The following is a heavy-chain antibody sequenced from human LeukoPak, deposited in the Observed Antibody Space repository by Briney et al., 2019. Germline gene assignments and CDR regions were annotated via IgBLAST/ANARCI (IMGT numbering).Heavy chain of an antibody. CDR3: AKDLMVGATTTEAFDI. CDR2: ISWNSGSI. Sequence: PGGSLRLSCAASGFTFDDYAMHWVRQAPGKGLEWVSGISWNSGSIGYADSVKGRFTISRDNAKNSLYLQMNSLRAEDMALYYCAKDLMVGATTTEAFDIWGQGTMVTVSS. CDR1: GFTFDDYA. D-gene: IGHD1-26*01. V-gene: IGHV3-9*03. J-gene: IGHJ3*02.